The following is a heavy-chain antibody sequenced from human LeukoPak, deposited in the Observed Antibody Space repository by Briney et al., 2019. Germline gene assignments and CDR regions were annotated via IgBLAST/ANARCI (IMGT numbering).Heavy chain of an antibody. Sequence: GGSLRVSCAASGFTFNNYGMHWVRQAPGKGLEWVAFIRYDGSNKYYADSVKGRFTISRDNAKNSLYLQMNSLRAEDTAVYYCARGPSGGNNLWMDYWGQGTLVTVSS. V-gene: IGHV3-30*02. CDR1: GFTFNNYG. J-gene: IGHJ4*02. D-gene: IGHD2-21*01. CDR3: ARGPSGGNNLWMDY. CDR2: IRYDGSNK.